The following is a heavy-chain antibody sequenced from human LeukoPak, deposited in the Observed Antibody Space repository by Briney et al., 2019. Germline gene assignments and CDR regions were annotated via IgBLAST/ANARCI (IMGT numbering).Heavy chain of an antibody. D-gene: IGHD7-27*01. CDR3: ARGTGDTDYYYMDV. J-gene: IGHJ6*03. CDR1: GGTFSSYA. CDR2: IIPIFGTA. V-gene: IGHV1-69*05. Sequence: SVKVSCKASGGTFSSYAISWVRQAPGEGLEWMGGIIPIFGTANYAQKFQGRVTITTDESTSTAYRELSSLRSEDTAVYYCARGTGDTDYYYMDVWGKGTTVTVSS.